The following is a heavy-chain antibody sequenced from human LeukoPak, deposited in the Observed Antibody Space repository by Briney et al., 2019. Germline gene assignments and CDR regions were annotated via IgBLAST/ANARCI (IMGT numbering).Heavy chain of an antibody. CDR2: IYSGGST. V-gene: IGHV3-53*01. CDR3: ARGRGAITGTTGHYFDY. Sequence: PGGSLRLSCAASGFTFSSNYMSWVRQAPGKGLDWVSIIYSGGSTYSADSVKGRFTISRDNSKNTLYLQMNNLRAEDTAVYYCARGRGAITGTTGHYFDYWGQGTLVTVSS. CDR1: GFTFSSNY. J-gene: IGHJ4*02. D-gene: IGHD1-20*01.